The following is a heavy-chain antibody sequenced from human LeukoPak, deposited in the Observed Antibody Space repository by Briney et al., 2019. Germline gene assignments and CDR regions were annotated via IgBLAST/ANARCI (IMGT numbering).Heavy chain of an antibody. J-gene: IGHJ3*02. CDR2: ISGSGGST. CDR3: ARALPSPLYSGSYADAFDI. D-gene: IGHD1-26*01. CDR1: GFTFSSNA. Sequence: PGGSLRLSCAASGFTFSSNAMSWVRQAPGKGLEWVSAISGSGGSTYYADSVKGRFTISRDNAKNSLYLQMNSLRAEDTAVYYCARALPSPLYSGSYADAFDIWGQGTMVTVSS. V-gene: IGHV3-23*01.